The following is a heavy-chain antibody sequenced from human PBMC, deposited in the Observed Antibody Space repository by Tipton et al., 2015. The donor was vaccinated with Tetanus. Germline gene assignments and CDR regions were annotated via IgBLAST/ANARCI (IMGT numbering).Heavy chain of an antibody. Sequence: TLSLTCAVYGGSFSGYYWSWIRQPPGKGLEWIGEINHSGSTNYNPSLKSRVTISVDTSKNQFSLKLSSVTAADTAVYYCARTGYSSGWYANYYYYGMDVWGQGTTVTVSS. CDR3: ARTGYSSGWYANYYYYGMDV. CDR1: GGSFSGYY. CDR2: INHSGST. J-gene: IGHJ6*02. V-gene: IGHV4-34*01. D-gene: IGHD6-19*01.